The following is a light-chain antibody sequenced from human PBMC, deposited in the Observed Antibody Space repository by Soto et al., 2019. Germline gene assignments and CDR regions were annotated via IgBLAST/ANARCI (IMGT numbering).Light chain of an antibody. CDR1: ALPKQY. V-gene: IGLV3-25*03. CDR3: QSADSSGTYQV. CDR2: KDS. Sequence: SYELTQPPSVSVSPGQTARITCSGDALPKQYAYWYQQKPGQAPVLVIYKDSERPSGIPERFSGSSSGTTVPLTISGVQAEDEADYYCQSADSSGTYQVFGGGTKLTVL. J-gene: IGLJ3*02.